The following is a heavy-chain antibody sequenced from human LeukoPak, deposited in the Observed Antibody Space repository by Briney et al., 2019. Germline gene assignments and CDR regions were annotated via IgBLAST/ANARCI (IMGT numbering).Heavy chain of an antibody. CDR1: GFTFSSYS. Sequence: GGSLRLSCAASGFTFSSYSMNWVRQAPGKGLEWVSYISSSSSTIYYADSVKGRFTISRDNSKNTLYLQMNSLRAEDTAVYYCAKVLPAANTANWGQGTLVTVSS. V-gene: IGHV3-48*01. CDR3: AKVLPAANTAN. CDR2: ISSSSSTI. J-gene: IGHJ4*02. D-gene: IGHD2-2*01.